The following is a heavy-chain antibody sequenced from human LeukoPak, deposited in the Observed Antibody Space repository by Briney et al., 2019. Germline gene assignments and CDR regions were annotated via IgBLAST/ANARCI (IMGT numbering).Heavy chain of an antibody. CDR2: ISYDGSNK. CDR1: GFTFSSYG. D-gene: IGHD3-10*01. CDR3: AKDPLLEPWFGYFQH. V-gene: IGHV3-30*18. Sequence: PGGSLRLSCAASGFTFSSYGMHWVRQAPGKGLEWVAVISYDGSNKYYADSVKGRFTISRDNSKNTLYLQMNSLRAEDTAVYYCAKDPLLEPWFGYFQHWGQGTLVTVSS. J-gene: IGHJ1*01.